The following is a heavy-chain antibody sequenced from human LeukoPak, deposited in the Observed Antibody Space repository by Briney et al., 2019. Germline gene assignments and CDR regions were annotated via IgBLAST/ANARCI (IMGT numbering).Heavy chain of an antibody. Sequence: SQTLSLTCTVSGGSLSNGRYYWNWIRRHPGKGLEWIGYISYSGTTHYNPSLQSRVTISVDTSKNQFSLRLSSVTAADTAVYYCAKTVTTNGNYYYHMDVWGKGTTVTVSS. CDR3: AKTVTTNGNYYYHMDV. J-gene: IGHJ6*03. V-gene: IGHV4-31*03. CDR2: ISYSGTT. CDR1: GGSLSNGRYY. D-gene: IGHD4-11*01.